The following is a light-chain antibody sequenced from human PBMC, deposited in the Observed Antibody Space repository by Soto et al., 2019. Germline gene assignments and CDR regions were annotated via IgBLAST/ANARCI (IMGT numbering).Light chain of an antibody. CDR1: QTVSGS. CDR2: EAS. Sequence: EIVLTQSPATLSLSPGERATLSCRASQTVSGSLAWYQQKPGQAPRLLIYEASNRVTGIPARFSGSGSGADFTLTISSLEPEDFALYYCQQHINWPLTFGGGTKVEIK. CDR3: QQHINWPLT. V-gene: IGKV3-11*01. J-gene: IGKJ4*01.